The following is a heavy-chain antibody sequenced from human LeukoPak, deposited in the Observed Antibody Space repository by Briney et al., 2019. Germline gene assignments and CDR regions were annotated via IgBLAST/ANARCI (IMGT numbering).Heavy chain of an antibody. CDR2: ISGSGGST. V-gene: IGHV3-23*01. J-gene: IGHJ5*02. Sequence: QSGGSLRLSCAASGFTFSSYAMSWVRQAPGKGLEWVSAISGSGGSTYYADSVKGRFTISRDNSKNTLYLQMNSLRAEDTAVYYCAKDSHGSGGYYNLNWFDPWAREPWSPSPQ. CDR3: AKDSHGSGGYYNLNWFDP. D-gene: IGHD3-10*01. CDR1: GFTFSSYA.